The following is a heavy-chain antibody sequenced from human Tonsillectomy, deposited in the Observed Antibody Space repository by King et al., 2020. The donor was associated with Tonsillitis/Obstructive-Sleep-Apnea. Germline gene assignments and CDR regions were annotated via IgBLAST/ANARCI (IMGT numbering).Heavy chain of an antibody. CDR3: AKDGYYGPPDY. CDR1: GFTFSSDA. D-gene: IGHD3-10*01. Sequence: ESGGGSVQPGGSLRLSCAASGFTFSSDAMSWVRQAPGKGLEWVSAISGSGGSTYYADSVKGRFTIPRDNSKNTLYLQMNSLIAEDTAVYYCAKDGYYGPPDYWGQGTLVTVSS. V-gene: IGHV3-23*01. CDR2: ISGSGGST. J-gene: IGHJ4*02.